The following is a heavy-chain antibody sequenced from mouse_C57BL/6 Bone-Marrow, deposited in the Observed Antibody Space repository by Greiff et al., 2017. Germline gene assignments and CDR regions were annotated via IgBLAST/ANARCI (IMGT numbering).Heavy chain of an antibody. D-gene: IGHD2-1*01. CDR1: GYTFTSYG. J-gene: IGHJ2*01. Sequence: QVQLQQSGAELARPGASVKLCCKASGYTFTSYGISWVKQRTGQGLEWIGEIYPRSGNTYYNEKFKGKATLTADKSSSTAYMELRSLTSEDSAVYFCARSSIYFFFDYWGQGTTLTVSS. CDR3: ARSSIYFFFDY. CDR2: IYPRSGNT. V-gene: IGHV1-81*01.